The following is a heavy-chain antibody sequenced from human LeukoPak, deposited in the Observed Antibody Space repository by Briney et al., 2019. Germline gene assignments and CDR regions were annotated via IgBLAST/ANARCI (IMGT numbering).Heavy chain of an antibody. D-gene: IGHD3-22*01. J-gene: IGHJ4*02. V-gene: IGHV1-2*02. CDR1: GCTFTGYY. CDR3: ARDKYRDYYDSSGYLF. Sequence: ASVKVSCKASGCTFTGYYMHWVRQAPGQGLEWMGWINPNSGGTNYAQKFQGRVTMTRDTSISTAYMELSRLRSDDTAVYYCARDKYRDYYDSSGYLFWGQGTLVTVSS. CDR2: INPNSGGT.